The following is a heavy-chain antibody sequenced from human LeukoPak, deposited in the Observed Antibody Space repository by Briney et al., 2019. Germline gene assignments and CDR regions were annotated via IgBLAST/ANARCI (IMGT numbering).Heavy chain of an antibody. CDR2: IIPIFGTA. CDR3: ARSLVATITDYYYMDV. V-gene: IGHV1-69*06. D-gene: IGHD5-12*01. J-gene: IGHJ6*03. Sequence: SVKVSCKASGYTFTSYAMNWVRQAPGQGLEWMGGIIPIFGTANYAQKFQGRVTITADKSTSTAYMELSSLRSEDTAVYYCARSLVATITDYYYMDVWGKGTTVTVSS. CDR1: GYTFTSYA.